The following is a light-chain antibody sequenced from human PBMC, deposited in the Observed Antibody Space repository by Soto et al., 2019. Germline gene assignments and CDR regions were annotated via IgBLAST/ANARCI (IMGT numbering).Light chain of an antibody. CDR2: KAS. Sequence: EIQITQSPSTLSGSVGDRVTITCRASQTISSWLAWYQQKPGKAPKLLIYKASTLKSGVPSRFSGSGSGTEFTLTISSLQPDDFATYYCQHYNSYSEAFGQGTKVYIK. J-gene: IGKJ1*01. CDR3: QHYNSYSEA. V-gene: IGKV1-5*03. CDR1: QTISSW.